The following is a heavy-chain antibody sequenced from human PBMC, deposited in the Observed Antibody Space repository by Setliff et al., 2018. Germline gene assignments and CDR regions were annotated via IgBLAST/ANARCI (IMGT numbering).Heavy chain of an antibody. D-gene: IGHD3-22*01. CDR3: AKTAHYYESSGYYYDPYFYYMDV. J-gene: IGHJ6*03. CDR1: GFSFRTYA. Sequence: GGSLRLSCAASGFSFRTYAMSWVRQAPGKGLEWVSTISDTSGSTYYADAVKGRLTISRDNSKNTLYLQMNSLRADDTAVYYCAKTAHYYESSGYYYDPYFYYMDVWGKGTTVTVSS. V-gene: IGHV3-23*01. CDR2: ISDTSGST.